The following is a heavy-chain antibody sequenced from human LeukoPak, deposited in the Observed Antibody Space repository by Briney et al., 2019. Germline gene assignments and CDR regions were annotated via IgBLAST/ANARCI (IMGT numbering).Heavy chain of an antibody. CDR2: IYYSGST. Sequence: SETLSLTCTVSGGSISSGGYYWSWIRQHPGKGLEWIGYIYYSGSTYYNPSLKSRVTISVDTSKNQFSLKLSSVTAADTAVYYCARYSDYYDSSGYYAFDIWGQGTMVTVSS. J-gene: IGHJ3*02. D-gene: IGHD3-22*01. CDR1: GGSISSGGYY. V-gene: IGHV4-31*03. CDR3: ARYSDYYDSSGYYAFDI.